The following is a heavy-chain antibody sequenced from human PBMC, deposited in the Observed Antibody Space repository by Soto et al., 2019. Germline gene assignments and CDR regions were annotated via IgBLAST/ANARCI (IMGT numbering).Heavy chain of an antibody. CDR3: ATNYGSGSTHFDN. CDR2: IIPMLGMS. J-gene: IGHJ4*02. CDR1: GDNFNFYT. Sequence: QVQLVQSGAEVKTPGSSVKVSCTASGDNFNFYTLSWVRQAPGQGIEWMGRIIPMLGMSNYAQKFQGRVTMIADKSTRTVYMVLSGLRSEDTALYYCATNYGSGSTHFDNWGQGTLVTVSS. D-gene: IGHD3-10*01. V-gene: IGHV1-69*02.